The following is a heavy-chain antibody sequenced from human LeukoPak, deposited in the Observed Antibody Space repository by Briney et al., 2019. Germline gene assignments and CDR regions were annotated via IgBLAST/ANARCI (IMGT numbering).Heavy chain of an antibody. D-gene: IGHD6-6*01. CDR2: ISWNSGNI. CDR3: AKAVGYTSSSGGYFDY. Sequence: GGSLRLSCAAPGFTFDDYAMHWVRQAPGKGLEWVSGISWNSGNIGYADSVKGRFTISRDNAKNSLYLQMNSLRAEDMALYYCAKAVGYTSSSGGYFDYWGQGILVTVSS. V-gene: IGHV3-9*03. CDR1: GFTFDDYA. J-gene: IGHJ4*02.